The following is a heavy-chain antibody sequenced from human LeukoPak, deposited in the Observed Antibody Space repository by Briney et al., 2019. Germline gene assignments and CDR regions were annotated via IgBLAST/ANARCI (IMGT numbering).Heavy chain of an antibody. J-gene: IGHJ5*02. CDR2: INHSGST. D-gene: IGHD2-2*01. CDR3: ARGHLQFCSSTSCYGNNWFDP. CDR1: GGSFSGYY. Sequence: SETLSLTCAVYGGSFSGYYWSWIRQPPGKGLEWIGEINHSGSTNHNPSLKSRVTISVDTSKNQFSLKLSSVTAADTAVYYCARGHLQFCSSTSCYGNNWFDPWGQGTLVTVSS. V-gene: IGHV4-34*01.